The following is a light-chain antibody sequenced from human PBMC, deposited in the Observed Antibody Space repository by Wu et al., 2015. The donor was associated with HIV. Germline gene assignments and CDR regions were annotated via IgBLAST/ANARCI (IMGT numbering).Light chain of an antibody. J-gene: IGKJ2*01. CDR3: QQYKNWLYT. CDR2: GAS. Sequence: EIVMTQSPATLSVSPGERATLSCRASQSIGTSLAWYQQKPGQAPRFLFYGASTRAPDIPARFSGSGSGTEFTLTISNMQSEDFAMYYCQQYKNWLYTFGQGTKLEIK. V-gene: IGKV3-15*01. CDR1: QSIGTS.